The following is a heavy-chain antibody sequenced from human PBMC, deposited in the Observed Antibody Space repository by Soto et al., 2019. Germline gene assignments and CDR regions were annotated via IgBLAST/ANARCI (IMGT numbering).Heavy chain of an antibody. CDR1: GFTFSSYA. Sequence: PGGSLRLSCAASGFTFSSYAMSWVRQAPGKGLEWVSAISGSGGSTYYADSVKGRFTISRDNSKNTLYLQMNSLSAEDTAVYYCALRHIDFSGGSCYSILYYYYGMDVWGQGTTVTVSS. D-gene: IGHD2-15*01. CDR2: ISGSGGST. J-gene: IGHJ6*02. V-gene: IGHV3-23*01. CDR3: ALRHIDFSGGSCYSILYYYYGMDV.